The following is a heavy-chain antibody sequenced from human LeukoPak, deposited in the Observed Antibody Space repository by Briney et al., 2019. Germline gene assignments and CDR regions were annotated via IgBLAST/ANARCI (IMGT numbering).Heavy chain of an antibody. D-gene: IGHD3-10*01. Sequence: ASVKVSCKTSAYTFSNYGFNCVRQAPGQGLEWMGWISAYNGNTKYAQRFQGRFTMTTDTSTSTAYMELRSLTSDDTAVYYCARDLDGSGSYYTDYWGQGTLVTVSS. J-gene: IGHJ4*02. CDR2: ISAYNGNT. V-gene: IGHV1-18*01. CDR3: ARDLDGSGSYYTDY. CDR1: AYTFSNYG.